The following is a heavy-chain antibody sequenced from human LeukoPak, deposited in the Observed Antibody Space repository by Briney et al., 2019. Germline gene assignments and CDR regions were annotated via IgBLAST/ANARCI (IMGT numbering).Heavy chain of an antibody. CDR1: GGSVSSYD. CDR3: ARDYGGKSDY. D-gene: IGHD4-23*01. CDR2: IYYSGST. J-gene: IGHJ4*02. Sequence: PSETLSLTCTASGGSVSSYDWSWLRQPPGKGLEWIGYIYYSGSTNYNPSLMSRVTISVDTSKNQFSLKLSSVTAADTAVYYCARDYGGKSDYWGQGTLVTVSS. V-gene: IGHV4-59*02.